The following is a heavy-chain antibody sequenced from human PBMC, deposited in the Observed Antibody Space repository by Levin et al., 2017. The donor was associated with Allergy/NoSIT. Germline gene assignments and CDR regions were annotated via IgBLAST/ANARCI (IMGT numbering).Heavy chain of an antibody. J-gene: IGHJ3*02. Sequence: GESLKISCAASGFTFSIYAMSWVRQAPGKGLEWVSSISGSGSSPYYADSVKGRFTLSRDNSKNTLYLQMKRLKAEDTAVFYCAKDTDSSGYYNAFDSWGQGTLVTVSA. CDR3: AKDTDSSGYYNAFDS. CDR2: ISGSGSSP. CDR1: GFTFSIYA. D-gene: IGHD3-22*01. V-gene: IGHV3-23*01.